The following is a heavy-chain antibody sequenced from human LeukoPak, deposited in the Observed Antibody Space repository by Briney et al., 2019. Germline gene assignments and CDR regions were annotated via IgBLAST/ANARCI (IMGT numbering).Heavy chain of an antibody. D-gene: IGHD6-13*01. V-gene: IGHV4-59*01. CDR2: IYYSGST. CDR1: GGSISSYY. Sequence: SETLSLTCTVSGGSISSYYWSWIRQPPGKGLEWIGYIYYSGSTNYNPSLKSRVTISVDTSKNQFSLKLSSVTAADTAVYYSARARYSSSWYRGRNWFDPWGQGTLVTVSS. CDR3: ARARYSSSWYRGRNWFDP. J-gene: IGHJ5*02.